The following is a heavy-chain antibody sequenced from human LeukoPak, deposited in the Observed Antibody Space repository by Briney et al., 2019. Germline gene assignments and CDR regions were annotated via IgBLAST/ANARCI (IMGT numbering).Heavy chain of an antibody. J-gene: IGHJ5*02. CDR1: GFTFSSYA. CDR2: ISSSSSTI. V-gene: IGHV3-48*04. Sequence: GESLRLSCAASGFTFSSYAMSWVRRAPGKGLEWVSYISSSSSTIYYADSVKGRFTISRDNAKNSLYLQMNSLRAEDTAVYYCARETSTLYSSGWYWFDPWGQGTLVTVSS. D-gene: IGHD6-19*01. CDR3: ARETSTLYSSGWYWFDP.